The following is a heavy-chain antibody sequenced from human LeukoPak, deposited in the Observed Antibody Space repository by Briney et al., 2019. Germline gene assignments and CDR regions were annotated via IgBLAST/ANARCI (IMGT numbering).Heavy chain of an antibody. CDR2: IIPIFGTA. J-gene: IGHJ5*02. D-gene: IGHD1-26*01. CDR3: AREKYSGSYSNWFDP. V-gene: IGHV1-69*13. Sequence: SVKVSCKASGGTFSSYAISWVRQAPGQGLEWMGGIIPIFGTANYAQKFRGRVTITADESTSTAYMELSSLRSEDTAVYYCAREKYSGSYSNWFDPWGQGTLVTVSS. CDR1: GGTFSSYA.